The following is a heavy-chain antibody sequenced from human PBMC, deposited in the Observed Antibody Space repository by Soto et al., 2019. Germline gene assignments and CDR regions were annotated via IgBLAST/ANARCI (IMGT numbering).Heavy chain of an antibody. Sequence: QITLKESGPTLVKPTQTLTLTCNFSGFSLSTRGVGVGWIRQPPGKALEWLTLIYWDDAKEYSPSLRSRITTPKDTSKNHVVLTRTDMAPVDTATYYCAHKGGGDRILDYWGQGTLVTVSS. V-gene: IGHV2-5*02. CDR2: IYWDDAK. CDR1: GFSLSTRGVG. CDR3: AHKGGGDRILDY. J-gene: IGHJ4*02. D-gene: IGHD3-16*01.